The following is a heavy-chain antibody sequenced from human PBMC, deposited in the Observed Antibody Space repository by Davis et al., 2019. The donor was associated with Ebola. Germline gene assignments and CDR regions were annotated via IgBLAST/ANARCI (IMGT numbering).Heavy chain of an antibody. Sequence: ASVKVSCKASGYTFTSYGISWVRQAPGQGLEWMGIINPSGGSTNYAQKLQGRVTMTTDTSTSTAYMELRSLRSDDTAVYYCARLRWSDYYYYYGMDVWGQGTTVTVSS. CDR2: INPSGGST. CDR3: ARLRWSDYYYYYGMDV. V-gene: IGHV1-18*04. J-gene: IGHJ6*02. CDR1: GYTFTSYG. D-gene: IGHD4-23*01.